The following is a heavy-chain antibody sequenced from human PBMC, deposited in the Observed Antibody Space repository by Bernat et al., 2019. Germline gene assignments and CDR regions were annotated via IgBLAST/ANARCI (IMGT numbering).Heavy chain of an antibody. CDR3: ATTSVSLYWYFDL. Sequence: QGELVQSGTEMKKLGASVRVSCKAPGFIFTSNGFAWVRQAPGQGLEWIGRVSAYNGDTQYAQKFQGRVLMTTDSSTTTAYMELKNLRSDDTAVYFCATTSVSLYWYFDLWGSGTLVTVSS. J-gene: IGHJ2*01. CDR2: VSAYNGDT. CDR1: GFIFTSNG. V-gene: IGHV1-18*01.